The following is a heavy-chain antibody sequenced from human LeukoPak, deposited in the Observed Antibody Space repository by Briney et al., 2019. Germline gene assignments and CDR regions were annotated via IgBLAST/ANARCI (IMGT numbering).Heavy chain of an antibody. V-gene: IGHV1-69*05. CDR2: NISIFGTA. CDR3: ARGTIFPVREYYYYYYMDV. CDR1: GGTFSSYA. Sequence: GASVEVSCKASGGTFSSYAIRWVRQAPGQGLEWMGGNISIFGTAKYPQNLQGRVPITTDESTSTAYMELSSLRSEDTAVYYCARGTIFPVREYYYYYYMDVGGKGTTVTVSS. J-gene: IGHJ6*03. D-gene: IGHD3-10*02.